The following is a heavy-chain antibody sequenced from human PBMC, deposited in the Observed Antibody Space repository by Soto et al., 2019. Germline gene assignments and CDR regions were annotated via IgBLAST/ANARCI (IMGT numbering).Heavy chain of an antibody. CDR3: ARDASGPFDY. CDR1: GFTFSNYG. J-gene: IGHJ4*02. D-gene: IGHD2-8*02. CDR2: FSYDGRSK. Sequence: GGSLRLSCAASGFTFSNYGMHWVRQAPGKGLEWVAAFSYDGRSKYYAESVKGRFTISRDNSKNTLSLQMTSLRAEDTAIYYCARDASGPFDYWGQGSLVTV. V-gene: IGHV3-30*04.